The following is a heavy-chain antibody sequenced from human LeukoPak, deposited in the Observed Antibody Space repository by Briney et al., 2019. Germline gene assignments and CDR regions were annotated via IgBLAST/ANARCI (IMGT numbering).Heavy chain of an antibody. Sequence: GRSLRLSCAASGFTFSSYAFHWVRQAPGKGLEWVAFISYHGSNKYYADSVKGRFTISRDNSKNTVNLQLNSLRAEDTAVYYGAREGYSYADYYCYYMDVWGKGTTVTVSS. CDR2: ISYHGSNK. V-gene: IGHV3-30*01. CDR1: GFTFSSYA. D-gene: IGHD5-18*01. CDR3: AREGYSYADYYCYYMDV. J-gene: IGHJ6*03.